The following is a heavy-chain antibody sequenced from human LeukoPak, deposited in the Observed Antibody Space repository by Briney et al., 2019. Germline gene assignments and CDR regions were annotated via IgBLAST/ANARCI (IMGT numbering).Heavy chain of an antibody. J-gene: IGHJ4*02. D-gene: IGHD3-9*01. Sequence: PGGSLRLSCAASGFTFSSYGMHWVRQAPGKGLEWVAVISYDGSNKYYADSVKGRFTISRDNSKNTLYLQMNSLRAEDTAVYYCAKEMGGGILTGYHFDYWGQGTLVTVSS. CDR2: ISYDGSNK. CDR1: GFTFSSYG. V-gene: IGHV3-30*18. CDR3: AKEMGGGILTGYHFDY.